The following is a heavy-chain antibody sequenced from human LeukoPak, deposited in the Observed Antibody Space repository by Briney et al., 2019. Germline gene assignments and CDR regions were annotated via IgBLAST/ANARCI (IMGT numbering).Heavy chain of an antibody. V-gene: IGHV3-30-3*01. CDR3: AREGVWRQQLVDYYYGMDV. J-gene: IGHJ6*02. CDR1: GFTFSNYA. D-gene: IGHD6-13*01. CDR2: ISYDGGNK. Sequence: GGSLRLSCAASGFTFSNYAMHWVRQAPGKGLEWVSVISYDGGNKYYADSVNGRFTISRDNSKNTLYLQMNSLRPEDTAVYYCAREGVWRQQLVDYYYGMDVWGQGTTVTVSS.